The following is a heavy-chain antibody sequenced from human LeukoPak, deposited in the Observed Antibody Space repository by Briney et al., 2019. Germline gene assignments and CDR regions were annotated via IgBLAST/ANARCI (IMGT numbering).Heavy chain of an antibody. CDR3: ATSGPDYYGSGSKGGYYFDY. V-gene: IGHV1-69*04. CDR2: IIPILGIA. Sequence: SVKVSCKASGGTFSSYAISGVRQAPGQGLEWMGRIIPILGIANYAEKFQGRVTITADKSTSTAYMELSSLRSEDTAVYYCATSGPDYYGSGSKGGYYFDYWGQGTLVTVSS. CDR1: GGTFSSYA. J-gene: IGHJ4*02. D-gene: IGHD3-10*01.